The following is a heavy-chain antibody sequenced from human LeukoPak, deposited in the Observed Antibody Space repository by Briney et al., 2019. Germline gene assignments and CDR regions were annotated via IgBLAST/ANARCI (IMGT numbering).Heavy chain of an antibody. CDR1: GYTFTGYY. J-gene: IGHJ4*02. CDR3: ARFGLRYCSSTSCAYYFDY. Sequence: ASVKVSCKASGYTFTGYYMHWVRQAPGQGLEWMGWINPNSGGTNYAQKFQGRVTMTRDTSISTAYMELSRLRSDDTAVYYCARFGLRYCSSTSCAYYFDYWGQGTLVTVSS. V-gene: IGHV1-2*02. CDR2: INPNSGGT. D-gene: IGHD2-2*01.